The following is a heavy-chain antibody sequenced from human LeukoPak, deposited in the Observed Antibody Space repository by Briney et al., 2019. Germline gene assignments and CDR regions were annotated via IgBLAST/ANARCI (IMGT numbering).Heavy chain of an antibody. J-gene: IGHJ5*02. Sequence: SETLSLTCTVSGGSISSYYWSWIRQPPGKGLEWIGYIYYSGSTNYNPSLKSRVTISVDTSKNQFSLKLSSVTAADTAVYCCARRLGDFANWFDPWGQGTLVTVSS. V-gene: IGHV4-59*08. CDR2: IYYSGST. CDR1: GGSISSYY. CDR3: ARRLGDFANWFDP. D-gene: IGHD2-21*02.